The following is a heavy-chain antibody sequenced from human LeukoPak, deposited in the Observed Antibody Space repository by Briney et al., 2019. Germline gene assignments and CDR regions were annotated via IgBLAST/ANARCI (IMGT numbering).Heavy chain of an antibody. D-gene: IGHD2/OR15-2a*01. J-gene: IGHJ4*02. CDR1: GFIFSRYA. CDR2: ITYDGNNK. CDR3: ARGLLETTTSYFDY. Sequence: PGRSLRLSCAASGFIFSRYAMHWVRQAPGKGLEWVAAITYDGNNKYYADSVKGRFTFPRDNSKNMLYLQMNSLRAEDTAVYYCARGLLETTTSYFDYWGQGTLVTVSS. V-gene: IGHV3-30-3*01.